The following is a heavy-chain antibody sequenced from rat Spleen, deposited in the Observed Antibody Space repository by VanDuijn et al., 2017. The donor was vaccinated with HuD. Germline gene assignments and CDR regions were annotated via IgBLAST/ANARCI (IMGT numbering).Heavy chain of an antibody. CDR2: ITSGGSYT. J-gene: IGHJ4*01. V-gene: IGHV5S13*01. CDR3: ARHGWGYGVMDA. CDR1: GFTFSSFA. Sequence: EVQLVESGGGLVQPGRSLKLSCAASGFTFSSFAMAWVRQAPKKGLEWIATITSGGSYTYYPDSVKGRFTISRDNAKTTLYLQMDSLRSEDTATYYCARHGWGYGVMDAWGQGASVTVSS. D-gene: IGHD4-3*01.